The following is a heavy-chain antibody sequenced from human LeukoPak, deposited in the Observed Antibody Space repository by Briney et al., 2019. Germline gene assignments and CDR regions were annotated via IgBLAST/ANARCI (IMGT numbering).Heavy chain of an antibody. D-gene: IGHD1-14*01. CDR3: ARATPIIRGRYFDY. CDR2: IYCSGST. Sequence: SETLSLTCTVSGGSISSGDYYWSWIRQPPGKGLEWIGYIYCSGSTYYNPSLESRVTISVEKSKNQFSLKLTSVTAADTAVYYCARATPIIRGRYFDYWGQGTLVTVSS. V-gene: IGHV4-30-4*01. CDR1: GGSISSGDYY. J-gene: IGHJ4*02.